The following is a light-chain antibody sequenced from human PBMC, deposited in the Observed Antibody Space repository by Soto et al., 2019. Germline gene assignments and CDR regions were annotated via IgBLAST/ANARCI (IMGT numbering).Light chain of an antibody. J-gene: IGKJ3*01. CDR3: QQYGSSPFT. V-gene: IGKV3-20*01. CDR2: GAS. Sequence: EIVLTQSPDTLSVSPGERATLSCRASQSVTSSYLAWYQQKPGQAPRLLIYGASSRATGIPDRFSGSGSGTDFNLTISRLEPEDFAVYYCQQYGSSPFTFGPGTKVDIK. CDR1: QSVTSSY.